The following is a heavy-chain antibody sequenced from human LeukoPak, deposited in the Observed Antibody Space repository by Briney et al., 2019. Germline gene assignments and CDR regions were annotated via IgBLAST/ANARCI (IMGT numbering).Heavy chain of an antibody. J-gene: IGHJ4*02. D-gene: IGHD2-2*01. CDR1: GYTFTGYY. CDR3: ARDLPEEYQLQHTQFDY. Sequence: ASVKVSCKASGYTFTGYYMHWVRQAPGQGLEWMGWINPNSGGTNYAQKFQGRVTMTRDTSISTAYMELSRLRSDDTAVYYCARDLPEEYQLQHTQFDYWGQGTQVTVSS. V-gene: IGHV1-2*02. CDR2: INPNSGGT.